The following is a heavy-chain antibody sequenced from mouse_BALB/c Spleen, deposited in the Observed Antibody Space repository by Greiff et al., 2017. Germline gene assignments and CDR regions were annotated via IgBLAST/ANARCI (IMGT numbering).Heavy chain of an antibody. Sequence: EVQLVESGGGLVQPGGSRKLSCAASGFTFSSFGMHWVRQAPEKGLEWVAYISSGSSTIYYADTVKGRFTISRDNPKNTLFLQMTSLRSEDTAMYYCARRTHYYGYRAMDYWGQGTSVTVSS. V-gene: IGHV5-17*02. CDR1: GFTFSSFG. CDR2: ISSGSSTI. D-gene: IGHD1-2*01. J-gene: IGHJ4*01. CDR3: ARRTHYYGYRAMDY.